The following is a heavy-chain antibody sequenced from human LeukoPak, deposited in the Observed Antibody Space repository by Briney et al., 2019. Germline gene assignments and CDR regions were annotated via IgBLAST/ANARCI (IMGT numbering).Heavy chain of an antibody. CDR1: GYSISSGYY. CDR3: ARVPSGLASWFDP. D-gene: IGHD5-12*01. J-gene: IGHJ5*02. Sequence: SETLSLTCAVSGYSISSGYYWGWIRQPPGKGLEWIGSIYHSGSTYYNPSLESRVTISVDTSKNQFSLKLSSVTAADTAVYYCARVPSGLASWFDPWGQGTLVTVSS. CDR2: IYHSGST. V-gene: IGHV4-38-2*01.